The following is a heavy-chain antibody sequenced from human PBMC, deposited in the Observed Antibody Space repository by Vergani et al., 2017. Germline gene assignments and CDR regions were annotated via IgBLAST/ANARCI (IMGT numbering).Heavy chain of an antibody. Sequence: EVQLLESGGGLVQPGGSLRLSCAASGFTFSSYAMGWFRQAPGKGLEWVSAISGRGGSTYYADSVKGRFTIPGDNSKNTLYLQMNSLRAEDTAVYYCAKVSGIWSGFPFDYWGQGTLVTVSS. D-gene: IGHD3-3*01. J-gene: IGHJ4*02. CDR1: GFTFSSYA. V-gene: IGHV3-23*01. CDR3: AKVSGIWSGFPFDY. CDR2: ISGRGGST.